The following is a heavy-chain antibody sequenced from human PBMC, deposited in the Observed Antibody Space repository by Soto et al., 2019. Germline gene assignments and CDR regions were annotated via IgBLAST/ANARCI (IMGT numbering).Heavy chain of an antibody. Sequence: GASVKVSCKASGYTFTNYYLHWVRQAPGQGLEWVGVINPSGGSTDYAQKFQGRVTVTSDTSTSTVYMDLSSLTSDDTAVYYCARLKAPLFWTGYSGGLDYWGQGTLVTVSS. D-gene: IGHD3-3*01. CDR3: ARLKAPLFWTGYSGGLDY. CDR1: GYTFTNYY. CDR2: INPSGGST. J-gene: IGHJ4*02. V-gene: IGHV1-46*01.